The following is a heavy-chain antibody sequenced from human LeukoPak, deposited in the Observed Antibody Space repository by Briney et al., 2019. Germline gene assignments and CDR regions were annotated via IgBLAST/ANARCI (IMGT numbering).Heavy chain of an antibody. J-gene: IGHJ4*02. V-gene: IGHV4-61*08. CDR2: IYYSGST. Sequence: SETLSLTCTVSGGSLSSGGYYWSCIRQPPGRGREWIGYIYYSGSTNYNPSLKSRLTISMDKSKNQFSLTLTSMTAADTAVYYCARQGAVAGATGRFYDYWGQGTLVTVSS. CDR3: ARQGAVAGATGRFYDY. D-gene: IGHD1-26*01. CDR1: GGSLSSGGYY.